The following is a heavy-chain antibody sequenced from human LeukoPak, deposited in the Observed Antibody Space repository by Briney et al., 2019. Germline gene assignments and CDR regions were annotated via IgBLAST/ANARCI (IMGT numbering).Heavy chain of an antibody. Sequence: GGSLRLSCAASGFTFSTYGMHWVRQAPGQGLEWMGWINPNSGGTNYAQKFQGRVTMTRDTSISTAYMELSRLRSDDTAVYYCARGSLVVVPGDIWGQGTMVTVSS. CDR2: INPNSGGT. J-gene: IGHJ3*02. CDR3: ARGSLVVVPGDI. V-gene: IGHV1-2*02. CDR1: GFTFSTYG. D-gene: IGHD2-2*01.